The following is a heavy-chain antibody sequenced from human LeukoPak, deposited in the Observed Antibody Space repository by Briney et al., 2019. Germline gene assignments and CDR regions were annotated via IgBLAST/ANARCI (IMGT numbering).Heavy chain of an antibody. CDR1: GYTFTGYY. CDR2: SNPNSGGT. Sequence: ASVKLSCKASGYTFTGYYMHWVRHAPRQGLGWGGWSNPNSGGTNYAQKFQGRVTMTRDTSISTAYMELSRLRSDDTAVYYCARDGDIVVVPEANWFDPGGQGNLIIVSS. D-gene: IGHD2-2*01. V-gene: IGHV1-2*02. CDR3: ARDGDIVVVPEANWFDP. J-gene: IGHJ5*02.